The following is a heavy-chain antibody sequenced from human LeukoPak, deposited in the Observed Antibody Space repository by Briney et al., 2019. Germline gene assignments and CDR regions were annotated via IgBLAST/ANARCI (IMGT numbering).Heavy chain of an antibody. Sequence: GGSLRLSCAASGFSFTKYAMNWVRQAPGKGLEWVAVVIGSSGATDYADSVKGRFTISRDNSKNTLYLQMNSLRAEDAAVYYCAKAVNDWFDPWGQGTLVTVSS. CDR2: VIGSSGAT. D-gene: IGHD4-23*01. CDR1: GFSFTKYA. CDR3: AKAVNDWFDP. J-gene: IGHJ5*02. V-gene: IGHV3-23*01.